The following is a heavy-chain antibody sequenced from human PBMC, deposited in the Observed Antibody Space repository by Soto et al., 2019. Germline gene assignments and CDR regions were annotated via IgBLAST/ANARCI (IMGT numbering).Heavy chain of an antibody. CDR3: ARRGFSYGGGYFDL. CDR1: GGSINIGGFY. D-gene: IGHD5-18*01. J-gene: IGHJ2*01. CDR2: IYHSGST. Sequence: QVQLQESGPGLVKPSQTLSLTCTVSGGSINIGGFYWSWVRQHPGKGLEWIGYIYHSGSTYYNPSLKRRVTLSEDTSKNQFSLKLSSVTAADTAVYYCARRGFSYGGGYFDLWGRGTLVTVSS. V-gene: IGHV4-31*03.